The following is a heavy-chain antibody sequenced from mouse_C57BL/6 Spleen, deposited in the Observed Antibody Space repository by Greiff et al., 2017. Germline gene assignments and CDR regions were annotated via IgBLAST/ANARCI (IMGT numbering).Heavy chain of an antibody. Sequence: VQLQESGAELVKPGASVKMSCTASGYTFTTYPIEWMKQNHGKSLEWIGHFHPYNDDTKYNEKFKGKATLTVEKSSSTVYLELIRLTSDDAAVYYCATTIVARGDAMDYWGQGTSVTVSS. D-gene: IGHD1-1*01. CDR1: GYTFTTYP. CDR2: FHPYNDDT. CDR3: ATTIVARGDAMDY. J-gene: IGHJ4*01. V-gene: IGHV1-47*01.